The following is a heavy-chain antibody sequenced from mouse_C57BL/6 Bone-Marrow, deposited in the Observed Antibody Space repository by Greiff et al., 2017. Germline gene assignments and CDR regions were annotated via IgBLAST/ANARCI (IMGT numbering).Heavy chain of an antibody. Sequence: EVKLMESGGGLVKPGGSLKLSCAASGFTFSSYAMSWVRQTPEKRLEWVATISDGGSYTYYPDNVKGRFTISRDNAKNNLYLQMSHLKSEDTAMYYCARDLGYRDAMDYWGQGTSVTVSA. D-gene: IGHD2-14*01. CDR1: GFTFSSYA. CDR2: ISDGGSYT. V-gene: IGHV5-4*01. J-gene: IGHJ4*01. CDR3: ARDLGYRDAMDY.